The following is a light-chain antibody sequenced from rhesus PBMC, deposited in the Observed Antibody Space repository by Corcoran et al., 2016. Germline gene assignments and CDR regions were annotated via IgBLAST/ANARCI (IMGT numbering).Light chain of an antibody. Sequence: DIQMTQSPSSLSASVGDRVTITCRASQGITNDLAWYQQKPGETPKLLIYEASPLQSGIPSRFSGSGSGTDFTLTISSLHSEDFATFYYQQYYSLPLTFGLGTKLDIQ. CDR2: EAS. V-gene: IGKV1-25*01. CDR3: QQYYSLPLT. CDR1: QGITND. J-gene: IGKJ1*01.